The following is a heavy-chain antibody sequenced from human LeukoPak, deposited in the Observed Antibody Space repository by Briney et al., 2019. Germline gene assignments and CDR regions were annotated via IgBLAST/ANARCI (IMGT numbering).Heavy chain of an antibody. CDR3: AKYAVRETFFGDY. CDR1: GFTFDDYA. V-gene: IGHV3-23*01. J-gene: IGHJ4*02. Sequence: GGSLRLSCAASGFTFDDYAMAWVRQAPGKGLEWVSGISAGGTRTYYADSVRGRFTMFRDNSMDTVYLQMNSLRAEDTGVYYCAKYAVRETFFGDYWGQGTLVAVSS. D-gene: IGHD3-3*01. CDR2: ISAGGTRT.